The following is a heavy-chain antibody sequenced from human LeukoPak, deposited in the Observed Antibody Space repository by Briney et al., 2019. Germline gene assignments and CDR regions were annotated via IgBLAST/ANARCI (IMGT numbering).Heavy chain of an antibody. CDR2: IKQDGSEK. V-gene: IGHV3-7*01. J-gene: IGHJ4*02. Sequence: GGSLRLSCAASGFTFSSYWMSWVRQAPGNGLEWVANIKQDGSEKYYVDSVKGRFTISRDNAKNSLYLQMNSLRAEDTAVYYCAREYYDFWSGYPLDYWGQGTLVTVSS. CDR3: AREYYDFWSGYPLDY. D-gene: IGHD3-3*01. CDR1: GFTFSSYW.